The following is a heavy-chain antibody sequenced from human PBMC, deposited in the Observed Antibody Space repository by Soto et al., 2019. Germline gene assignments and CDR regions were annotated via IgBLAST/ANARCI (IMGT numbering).Heavy chain of an antibody. CDR2: TYYRSKWYN. D-gene: IGHD6-13*01. J-gene: IGHJ4*02. Sequence: KQSQTLSLTCAISGDSVSSNSAACNWIRQSPSRGLEWLGRTYYRSKWYNDYAVSVKSRITINPDTSKNQFYLQLNSVTPEDMAVYYCARDASSNSSSWYYFDYWGQGTLVTVSS. CDR3: ARDASSNSSSWYYFDY. CDR1: GDSVSSNSAA. V-gene: IGHV6-1*01.